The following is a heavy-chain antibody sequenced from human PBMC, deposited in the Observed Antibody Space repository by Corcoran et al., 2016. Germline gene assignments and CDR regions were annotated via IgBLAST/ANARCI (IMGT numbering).Heavy chain of an antibody. CDR1: GGSISSYY. Sequence: QVQLQESGPGLVKPSETLSLTCTVSGGSISSYYWSWIRQPPGKGLEWIGYIYYSGSTNYNPSLKSRVTISVDTSKNQFSLKLSSVTAADTAVYYCASMGPTYYDFWSGWTPGVYYWGQGTLVTVSS. CDR2: IYYSGST. J-gene: IGHJ4*02. V-gene: IGHV4-59*01. CDR3: ASMGPTYYDFWSGWTPGVYY. D-gene: IGHD3-3*01.